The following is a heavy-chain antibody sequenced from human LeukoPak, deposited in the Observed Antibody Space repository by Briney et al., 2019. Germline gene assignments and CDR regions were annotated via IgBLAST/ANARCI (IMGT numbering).Heavy chain of an antibody. Sequence: SETLSLTCAVYGGSFSGYYWSGIRQPPGKGLEWIGEINHSGSTNYNPSLKSRVAISVDTSKNQFSLKLSSVTAADTAVYYCARVGVWDILTGYYKPNFDYWGQGTLVTVSS. V-gene: IGHV4-34*01. CDR3: ARVGVWDILTGYYKPNFDY. J-gene: IGHJ4*02. CDR1: GGSFSGYY. D-gene: IGHD3-9*01. CDR2: INHSGST.